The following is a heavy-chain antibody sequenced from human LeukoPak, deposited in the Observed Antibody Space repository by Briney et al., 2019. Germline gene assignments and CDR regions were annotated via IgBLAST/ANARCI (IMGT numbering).Heavy chain of an antibody. CDR2: ISGSGGST. V-gene: IGHV3-23*01. D-gene: IGHD5-12*01. CDR3: AKANLKVDIVAFDAFDI. CDR1: GFTFSSYS. Sequence: HTGGSLRLSCAASGFTFSSYSMNWVRQAPGKGLEWVSAISGSGGSTYYADSVKGRFTISRDNSKNTLYLQMNSLRAEDTAVYYCAKANLKVDIVAFDAFDIWGQGTMVTVSS. J-gene: IGHJ3*02.